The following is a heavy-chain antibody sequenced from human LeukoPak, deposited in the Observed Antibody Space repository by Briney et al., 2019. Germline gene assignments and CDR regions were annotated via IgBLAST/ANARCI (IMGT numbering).Heavy chain of an antibody. CDR3: ARVIAVTTKLFDY. J-gene: IGHJ4*02. CDR2: INHSGST. Sequence: SETLSLTCAVYGGSFSGYYWSWIRQPPGKGLEWIGEINHSGSTNYNPSLKSRVTISVDTSKNQFSLKLSSVTAADTAVYYCARVIAVTTKLFDYWGQGTLVTVSS. CDR1: GGSFSGYY. V-gene: IGHV4-34*01. D-gene: IGHD4-17*01.